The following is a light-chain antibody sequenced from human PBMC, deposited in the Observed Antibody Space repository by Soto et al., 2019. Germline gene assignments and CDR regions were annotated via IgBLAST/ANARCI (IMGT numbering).Light chain of an antibody. Sequence: QSALTQPASVSGSPGQSVTISCTGTSSDVGAYNYVSWYQHHPGKAPKLVIYDVSKRPSGVPDRFSGSKSGNTASLTVSGLQAEDEADYFCLSYTRSTIYVLGTGTKLTVL. CDR1: SSDVGAYNY. J-gene: IGLJ1*01. V-gene: IGLV2-8*01. CDR2: DVS. CDR3: LSYTRSTIYV.